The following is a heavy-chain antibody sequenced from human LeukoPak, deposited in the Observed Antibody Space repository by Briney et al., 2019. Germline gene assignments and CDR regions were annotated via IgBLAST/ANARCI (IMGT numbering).Heavy chain of an antibody. CDR2: ISTSSSIV. D-gene: IGHD1-7*01. CDR1: GFTFSSYH. J-gene: IGHJ4*02. V-gene: IGHV3-48*02. CDR3: AREGRWNWNYLDY. Sequence: GGSLRLSCAASGFTFSSYHTNWVRQAPGKGLEWVSYISTSSSIVYYTDSVEGRFTISRDNAKNSLYLQMNSLRDEDTAVYYCAREGRWNWNYLDYWGQGTLVTVSS.